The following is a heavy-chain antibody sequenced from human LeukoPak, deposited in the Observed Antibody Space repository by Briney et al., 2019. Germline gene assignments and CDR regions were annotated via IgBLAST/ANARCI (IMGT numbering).Heavy chain of an antibody. CDR2: MNPNSGNT. V-gene: IGHV1-8*01. CDR3: ARVSGSYWGPFDY. Sequence: GASVKVSCKASGYTFTSYDINWARQATGQGLEWMGWMNPNSGNTGYAQKFQGRVTMTTDTSTSTAYMELRSLRSDDTAVYYCARVSGSYWGPFDYWGQGTLVTVSS. J-gene: IGHJ4*02. D-gene: IGHD1-26*01. CDR1: GYTFTSYD.